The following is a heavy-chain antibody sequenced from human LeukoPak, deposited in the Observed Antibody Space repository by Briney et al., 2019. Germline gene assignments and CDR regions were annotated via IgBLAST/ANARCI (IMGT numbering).Heavy chain of an antibody. Sequence: ASVKVSCKASGYTFNSYGIGWVRQAPGQGLEWMGWISAYNGITNYAQKLQSRVTMTTDTSTSTAYMELRSLRSDDTAVYYCARDRTMIEKGAFDIWGQGTMVTVSS. CDR3: ARDRTMIEKGAFDI. CDR2: ISAYNGIT. V-gene: IGHV1-18*04. J-gene: IGHJ3*02. D-gene: IGHD3-22*01. CDR1: GYTFNSYG.